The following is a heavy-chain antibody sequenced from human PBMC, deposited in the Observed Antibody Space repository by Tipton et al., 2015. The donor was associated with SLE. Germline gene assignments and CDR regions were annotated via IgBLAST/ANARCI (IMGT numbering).Heavy chain of an antibody. CDR1: GFTFTTYG. D-gene: IGHD3-3*02. V-gene: IGHV1-18*01. J-gene: IGHJ3*01. Sequence: QSGAEVKKPGASVKVSCKASGFTFTTYGIAWVRQAPGQGLEWVGWVSSYNGNANYAQKVQGRVTMTTDTSTTTAYMELRSLRSEDTAVYYCARDRSHYDAFDLWGQGTMVTVSS. CDR2: VSSYNGNA. CDR3: ARDRSHYDAFDL.